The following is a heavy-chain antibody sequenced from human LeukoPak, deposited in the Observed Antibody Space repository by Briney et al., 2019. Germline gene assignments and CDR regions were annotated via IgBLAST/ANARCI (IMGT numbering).Heavy chain of an antibody. CDR3: AKLYSSGWGNAFDI. D-gene: IGHD6-19*01. J-gene: IGHJ3*02. V-gene: IGHV3-30*02. CDR2: IRYDGSNK. Sequence: GGSLRLSCAASGFTFSSYGMHWVRQAPGKGLEWVAFIRYDGSNKYYADSVKGRFTISRDNSKNTLYLQMNSLRAEDTAVYYCAKLYSSGWGNAFDIWGQGTMVTVSS. CDR1: GFTFSSYG.